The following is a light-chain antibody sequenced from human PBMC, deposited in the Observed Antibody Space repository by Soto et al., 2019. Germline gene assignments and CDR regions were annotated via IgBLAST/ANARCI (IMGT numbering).Light chain of an antibody. CDR1: QSVGSY. CDR3: QQRSNWPPT. CDR2: DAS. V-gene: IGKV3-11*01. J-gene: IGKJ5*01. Sequence: EIVLTQSPATLSLSPGERATLSCRASQSVGSYLAWHQQKPGQAPRLLLYDASNRATGSPARYSGSGSGTYLTLTISSLEPEDFAVYYCQQRSNWPPTFGQGTRLE.